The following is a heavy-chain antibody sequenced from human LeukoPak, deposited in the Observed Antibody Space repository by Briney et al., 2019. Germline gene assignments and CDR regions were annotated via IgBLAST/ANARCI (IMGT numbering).Heavy chain of an antibody. CDR3: ARVKVPAAIHYWFDP. CDR2: INPNSGGT. Sequence: ASVKVSCKASGYTFTGYYMHWVRQAPGQGLEWMGWINPNSGGTNYAQKFQGRVTMTRDTSISTAYMELSRLRSDDTAVYYCARVKVPAAIHYWFDPWGQGTLVTVSS. J-gene: IGHJ5*02. V-gene: IGHV1-2*02. CDR1: GYTFTGYY. D-gene: IGHD2-2*02.